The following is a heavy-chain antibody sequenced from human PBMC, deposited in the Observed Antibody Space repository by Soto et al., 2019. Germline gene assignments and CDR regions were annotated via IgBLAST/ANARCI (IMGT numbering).Heavy chain of an antibody. Sequence: GASVKVCCKASVGTFSSYTISWVRQAPGQGLEWMGRIIPILGIANYAQKFQGRVTITADKSTSTAYMELSSLRSEDTAVYYCARDYGDPSYYYYYYYMDVWGKGTTVTVSS. CDR2: IIPILGIA. CDR1: VGTFSSYT. D-gene: IGHD4-17*01. CDR3: ARDYGDPSYYYYYYYMDV. V-gene: IGHV1-69*04. J-gene: IGHJ6*03.